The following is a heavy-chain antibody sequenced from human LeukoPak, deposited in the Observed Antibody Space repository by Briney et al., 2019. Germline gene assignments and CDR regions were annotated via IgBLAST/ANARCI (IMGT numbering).Heavy chain of an antibody. Sequence: SETLSLTCAVSGGSISSNSYYWGWIRQPPGKGLEWIGSIYYSGSTYYNPSLKSRVTISVDTSKNQFSLKLSSVTAADTAVYYCASVLDLAEYFQHWGQGTLVTASS. D-gene: IGHD3-3*02. CDR3: ASVLDLAEYFQH. CDR1: GGSISSNSYY. V-gene: IGHV4-39*07. J-gene: IGHJ1*01. CDR2: IYYSGST.